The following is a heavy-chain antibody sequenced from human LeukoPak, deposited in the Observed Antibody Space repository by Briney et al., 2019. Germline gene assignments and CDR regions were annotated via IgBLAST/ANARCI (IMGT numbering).Heavy chain of an antibody. J-gene: IGHJ2*01. CDR2: ISSSSSYI. CDR1: GFTFSSYS. V-gene: IGHV3-21*01. CDR3: ARAPASDSSGYYYWYFDL. Sequence: GGSLRLSCAASGFTFSSYSMNWVRQAPGKGLEWVSSISSSSSYIYYADSVKGRFTISRDNAKNSLYLQMNSLRAEDTAVYYCARAPASDSSGYYYWYFDLWGRGTLVTVSS. D-gene: IGHD3-22*01.